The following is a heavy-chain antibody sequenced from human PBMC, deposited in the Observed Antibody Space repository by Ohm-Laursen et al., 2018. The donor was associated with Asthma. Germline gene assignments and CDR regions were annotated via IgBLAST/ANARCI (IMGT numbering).Heavy chain of an antibody. Sequence: SLRLSCAVSGYTFSRYSIHWVRQIPGKGLEWVASISTASSFIYYADSVRGRFTTSRDNARNSAYLQMNSLRAEDTALYYCARIGPEWELPGREYSLHHWGEGTLVTVSS. CDR1: GYTFSRYS. J-gene: IGHJ1*01. CDR2: ISTASSFI. V-gene: IGHV3-21*01. D-gene: IGHD1-26*01. CDR3: ARIGPEWELPGREYSLHH.